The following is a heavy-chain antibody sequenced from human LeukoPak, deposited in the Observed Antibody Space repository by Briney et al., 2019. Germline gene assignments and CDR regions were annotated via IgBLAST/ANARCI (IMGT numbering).Heavy chain of an antibody. V-gene: IGHV4-30-4*08. J-gene: IGHJ5*02. CDR2: INHSGST. D-gene: IGHD3-3*01. CDR3: ARGLPYYDFWSGYLNWFDP. Sequence: TSQTLSLTCTVSGGSISSGDYYWSWIRQPPGKGLEWIGEINHSGSTNYNPSLKSRVTISVDTSKNQFSLKLSSVTAADTAVYYCARGLPYYDFWSGYLNWFDPWGQGTLVTVSS. CDR1: GGSISSGDYY.